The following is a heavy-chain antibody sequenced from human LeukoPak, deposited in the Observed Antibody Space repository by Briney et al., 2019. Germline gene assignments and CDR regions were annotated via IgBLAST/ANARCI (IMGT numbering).Heavy chain of an antibody. CDR3: ARHQELGDVLTGISPFDH. V-gene: IGHV4-30-2*01. Sequence: SETLSLTCTVSGGSISSGGYYWSWIRQPPGKGLEWIGYIYHSGSTYYNPSLKSRVTISVDRSKNQFSLKLSSVTAADTAVYYCARHQELGDVLTGISPFDHWGQGTLVTVSS. CDR1: GGSISSGGYY. J-gene: IGHJ4*02. D-gene: IGHD3-9*01. CDR2: IYHSGST.